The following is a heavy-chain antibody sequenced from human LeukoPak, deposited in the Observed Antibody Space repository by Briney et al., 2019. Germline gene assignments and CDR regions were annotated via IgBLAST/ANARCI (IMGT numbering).Heavy chain of an antibody. CDR1: GFTFSSYA. CDR3: AKGGGYYGSGSYYNH. J-gene: IGHJ5*02. D-gene: IGHD3-10*01. CDR2: ISGSGGRT. Sequence: GGSLRLSCAASGFTFSSYAMSGVRQAPGKGLEWVSAISGSGGRTYYADSVKGRFTISRDNSKNTLYLQMNSLRAEDTAVYYCAKGGGYYGSGSYYNHWGQGTLVTVSS. V-gene: IGHV3-23*01.